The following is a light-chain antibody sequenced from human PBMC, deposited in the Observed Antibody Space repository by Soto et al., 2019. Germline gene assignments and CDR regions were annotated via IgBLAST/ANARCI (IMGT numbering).Light chain of an antibody. Sequence: QSALTQPASVSGSPGQSITISCTGSSSDVGGYRSVSWYQQYPGKAPKLIIYEVSNRPSGISNHFSGSKSGNTASLTISGLQADDEADYYCSSFTNRNTWVFGGGTKLTVL. J-gene: IGLJ3*02. CDR1: SSDVGGYRS. CDR3: SSFTNRNTWV. CDR2: EVS. V-gene: IGLV2-14*01.